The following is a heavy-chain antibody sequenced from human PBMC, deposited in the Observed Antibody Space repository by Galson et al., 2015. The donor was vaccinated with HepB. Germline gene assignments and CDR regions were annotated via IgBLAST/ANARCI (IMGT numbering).Heavy chain of an antibody. J-gene: IGHJ6*02. D-gene: IGHD2-2*01. V-gene: IGHV3-23*01. CDR1: GFTFSSYA. CDR3: AKEMPTRADDYYGMDV. CDR2: IPGSGGGT. Sequence: SLRLSCAASGFTFSSYAMRWVRQAPGKGLEWVLVIPGSGGGTYYADSVKGRFTISRDNSKNTLYLQMNSLRAEDTAVYYCAKEMPTRADDYYGMDVWGQGTTVTVSS.